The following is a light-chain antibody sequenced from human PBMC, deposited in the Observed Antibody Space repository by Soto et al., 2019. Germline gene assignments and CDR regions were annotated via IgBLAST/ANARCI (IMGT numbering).Light chain of an antibody. CDR1: SSDVGRYNY. V-gene: IGLV2-14*01. J-gene: IGLJ1*01. CDR3: SSYTSSNTFV. CDR2: DVS. Sequence: QSVLAQPASVSGSPGQSIAISCTGTSSDVGRYNYVSWFQQHPGKAPKLMIYDVSNRPSGVSDRFSGSKSGNTASLTISGLQAEDEADYSCSSYTSSNTFVFRTGTKVTVL.